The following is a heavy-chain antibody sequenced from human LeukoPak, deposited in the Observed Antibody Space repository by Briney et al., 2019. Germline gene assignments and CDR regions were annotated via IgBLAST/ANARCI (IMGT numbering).Heavy chain of an antibody. J-gene: IGHJ4*02. CDR1: GFTFSSFG. CDR2: ISDDGSKT. D-gene: IGHD6-19*01. CDR3: TTDTRAVAGYIYY. Sequence: GRSLRLSCAASGFTFSSFGMHWARQAPGKGLEWVAVISDDGSKTDYADAVKGRFTISRDSSKRTLYLQMNSLKTEDTAVYYCTTDTRAVAGYIYYWGQGTLVTVSS. V-gene: IGHV3-30*03.